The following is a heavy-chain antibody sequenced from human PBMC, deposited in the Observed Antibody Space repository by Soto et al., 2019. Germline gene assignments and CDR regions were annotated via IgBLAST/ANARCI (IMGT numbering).Heavy chain of an antibody. V-gene: IGHV4-39*01. CDR2: VYYTGSP. CDR3: ARHGVSYGSGSYYNPWDY. Sequence: QVQLQESGPGLVRPSETLSLSCSISGDSITSRSYYWAWIRQSPGKGLEWIGSVYYTGSPYYTSSLKSRVTIAVDTSKNQFSLRLKSVTAADTAVYYCARHGVSYGSGSYYNPWDYWGQGALVTVSS. J-gene: IGHJ4*02. D-gene: IGHD3-10*01. CDR1: GDSITSRSYY.